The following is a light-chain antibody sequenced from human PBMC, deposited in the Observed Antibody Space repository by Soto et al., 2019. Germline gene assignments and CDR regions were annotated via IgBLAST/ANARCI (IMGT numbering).Light chain of an antibody. CDR2: DAS. J-gene: IGKJ4*01. CDR3: QQYNNWPPGT. CDR1: QSVSSN. Sequence: EIVMTQSPATLSVSPGERATLSCRASQSVSSNLAWYQQKPGQAPRLLIYDASTRATGIPARFSGSGSGTEFTLTISSLQSEDFAVYYCQQYNNWPPGTFGGGTKVDIK. V-gene: IGKV3-15*01.